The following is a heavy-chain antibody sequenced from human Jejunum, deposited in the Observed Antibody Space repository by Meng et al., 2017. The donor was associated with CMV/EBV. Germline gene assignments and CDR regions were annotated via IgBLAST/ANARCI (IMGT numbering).Heavy chain of an antibody. V-gene: IGHV4-4*07. CDR1: GGSISNYY. J-gene: IGHJ4*02. CDR2: IYSSGTT. CDR3: ARHEVVGTAIFDY. Sequence: QVQLQEAGPGLVKPAEPLSLTCTFSGGSISNYYWSWIRQPAGKGLEYIGRIYSSGTTKYNPSLNSRVTMSVDTSKNQFSLKVRSVTAADTAVYLCARHEVVGTAIFDYWGQGTLVTVSS. D-gene: IGHD6-19*01.